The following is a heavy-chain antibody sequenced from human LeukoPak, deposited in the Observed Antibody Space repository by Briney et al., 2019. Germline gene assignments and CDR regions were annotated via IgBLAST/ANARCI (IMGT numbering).Heavy chain of an antibody. J-gene: IGHJ4*02. CDR1: GGSISSSSYY. D-gene: IGHD3-10*01. Sequence: KPSETPSLTCTVSGGSISSSSYYWGWIRQPPGKGREWVGSIYYSGSTYYNPSLKSRVTISVDTSKNQFSLKLSSVTAADTAVYYCASLTNYYGSGSYLLWGQGTLVTVSS. V-gene: IGHV4-39*01. CDR2: IYYSGST. CDR3: ASLTNYYGSGSYLL.